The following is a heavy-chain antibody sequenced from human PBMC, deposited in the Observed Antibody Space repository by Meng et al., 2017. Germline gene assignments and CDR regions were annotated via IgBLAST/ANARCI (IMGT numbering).Heavy chain of an antibody. CDR1: GFTFSDHY. CDR3: TKKKMMDGSFYGMDV. J-gene: IGHJ6*02. CDR2: SKNKAKSYTT. V-gene: IGHV3-72*01. D-gene: IGHD5-24*01. Sequence: GESLRLSCAASGFTFSDHYMNWVRQAPGKGLEWVGRSKNKAKSYTTEYAASARGRFTISRDESKNSLHLQMSSLKTEDTATYYCTKKKMMDGSFYGMDVWGQGTTVTVSS.